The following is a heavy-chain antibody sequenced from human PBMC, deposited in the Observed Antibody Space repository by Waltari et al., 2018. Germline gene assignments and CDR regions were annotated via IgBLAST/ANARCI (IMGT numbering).Heavy chain of an antibody. CDR2: IYYSGST. J-gene: IGHJ6*02. CDR1: GGSISSSSYY. V-gene: IGHV4-61*01. Sequence: QVQLQESGPGLVKPSETLSLTCTVSGGSISSSSYYWGWIRQPPGKGLEWIGYIYYSGSTNYNPSLKSRVTISVDTSKNQFSLKLSSVTAADTAVYYCARDGRGMDVWGQGTTVTVSS. CDR3: ARDGRGMDV. D-gene: IGHD1-1*01.